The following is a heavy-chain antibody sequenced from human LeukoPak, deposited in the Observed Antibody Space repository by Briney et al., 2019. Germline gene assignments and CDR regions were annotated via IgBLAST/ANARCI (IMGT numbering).Heavy chain of an antibody. V-gene: IGHV3-21*01. J-gene: IGHJ4*02. D-gene: IGHD1-26*01. CDR1: GFTFSSYT. Sequence: GGSLRLSCAASGFTFSSYTMNWVRQAPGKGLEWVSSISSSSSYKYYADSVKGRFTISRDNTKNSLYLQMNSLRAEDTAVYYCTRAPNAGGFDFWGQGIPVTVSS. CDR2: ISSSSSYK. CDR3: TRAPNAGGFDF.